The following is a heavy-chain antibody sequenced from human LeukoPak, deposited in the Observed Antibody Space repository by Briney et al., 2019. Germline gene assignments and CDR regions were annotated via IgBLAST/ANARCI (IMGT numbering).Heavy chain of an antibody. J-gene: IGHJ4*02. Sequence: SETLSLTCSVSDGSMGTYYRGWIRQPPGKGLEWIGYIYYSGSTTYNPSPKSRVTVSVDTSKNQFSLKLTSMTAADTAVYYCARGRLGRQLASFFDSWGQGTLVTVSS. CDR3: ARGRLGRQLASFFDS. V-gene: IGHV4-59*08. CDR2: IYYSGST. D-gene: IGHD2-2*01. CDR1: DGSMGTYY.